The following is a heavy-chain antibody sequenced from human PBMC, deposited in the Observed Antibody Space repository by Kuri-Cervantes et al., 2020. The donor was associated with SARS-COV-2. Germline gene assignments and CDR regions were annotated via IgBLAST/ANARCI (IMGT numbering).Heavy chain of an antibody. CDR1: GYTFTGYY. CDR3: ARDPAWTGDGP. Sequence: ASVKVSCKASGYTFTGYYMHWVRQAPGQGLEWMGIINPSGGSTSYAQKFQGRVTMTTDTSTSTAYMELSRLRSDDTAVYYCARDPAWTGDGPWGQGTLVTVSS. V-gene: IGHV1-46*01. CDR2: INPSGGST. D-gene: IGHD3/OR15-3a*01. J-gene: IGHJ5*02.